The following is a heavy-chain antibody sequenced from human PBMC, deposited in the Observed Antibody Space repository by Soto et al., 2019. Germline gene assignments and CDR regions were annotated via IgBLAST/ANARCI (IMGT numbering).Heavy chain of an antibody. CDR2: ISWNSGSI. Sequence: EVQLVESGGGLVQPGRSLRLSCAASGFTFDDYAMHWVRQAPGKGLEWVSGISWNSGSIGYADSVKGRFTISRDNAKNSLYLQMNSLRAEDTALYYCAKDITPQDSSGHIDYWGHGTLVTVSS. V-gene: IGHV3-9*01. D-gene: IGHD6-19*01. J-gene: IGHJ4*01. CDR3: AKDITPQDSSGHIDY. CDR1: GFTFDDYA.